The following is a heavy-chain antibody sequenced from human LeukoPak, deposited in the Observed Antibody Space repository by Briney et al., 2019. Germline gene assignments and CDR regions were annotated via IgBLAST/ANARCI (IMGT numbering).Heavy chain of an antibody. Sequence: SVKVTCKASGDTYSSYAISWVRPAPGQGLEWMGGIIPMFNTTKYAQKFQDRVTITADKSTSTAYMELSNLRSEDTAVYYCVEGGIAPLNWFDPWGQGTLVTVSS. CDR3: VEGGIAPLNWFDP. J-gene: IGHJ5*02. D-gene: IGHD6-13*01. CDR2: IIPMFNTT. V-gene: IGHV1-69*06. CDR1: GDTYSSYA.